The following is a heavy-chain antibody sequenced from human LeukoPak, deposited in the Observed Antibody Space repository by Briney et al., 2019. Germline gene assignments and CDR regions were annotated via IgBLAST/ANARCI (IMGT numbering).Heavy chain of an antibody. D-gene: IGHD6-19*01. V-gene: IGHV4-31*03. CDR1: GGSISSGGYY. CDR2: IYYSGST. J-gene: IGHJ4*02. Sequence: PSETLSLTCTVSGGSISSGGYYWSWIRQHPGKGLEWIGYIYYSGSTYYNPSHKSRVTISVDTSKNQFSLKLSSVTAADTAVYYCARAAVAGTQFPKTQFDYWGQGTLVTVSS. CDR3: ARAAVAGTQFPKTQFDY.